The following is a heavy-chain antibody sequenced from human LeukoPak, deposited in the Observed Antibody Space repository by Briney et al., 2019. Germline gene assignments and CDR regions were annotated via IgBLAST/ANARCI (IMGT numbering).Heavy chain of an antibody. D-gene: IGHD5-12*01. V-gene: IGHV3-7*01. CDR1: GFTFSSYW. Sequence: GGSLRLSCAASGFTFSSYWMSWVRQAPGKGLEWVANIKQDGSEKYYVDSVEGRFTISRDNAKNSLYLQMNSLRAEDTAVYYCARVRGEGWFDPWGQGTLVTVSS. CDR3: ARVRGEGWFDP. CDR2: IKQDGSEK. J-gene: IGHJ5*02.